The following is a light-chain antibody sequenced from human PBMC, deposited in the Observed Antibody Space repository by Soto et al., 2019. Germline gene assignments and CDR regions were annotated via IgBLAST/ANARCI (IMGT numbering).Light chain of an antibody. CDR3: QHYGSPWT. J-gene: IGKJ1*01. V-gene: IGKV3-20*01. CDR1: QSIRSSY. Sequence: EIVLTQSPGTLSLSPGERATLSCRASQSIRSSYLAWLQQRPGQAPRLLIYGVSTRATGIPDRFSDSGSGTDFTLTISRLEPEDFAVYYCQHYGSPWTFGQGTKVEIK. CDR2: GVS.